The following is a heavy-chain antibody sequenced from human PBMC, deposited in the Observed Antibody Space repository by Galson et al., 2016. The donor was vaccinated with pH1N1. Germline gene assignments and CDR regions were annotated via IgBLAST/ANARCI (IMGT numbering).Heavy chain of an antibody. CDR2: ITTSGDSL. CDR1: GFTFSGFE. J-gene: IGHJ6*02. V-gene: IGHV3-48*03. Sequence: SLRLSCAASGFTFSGFEMNWVRQAPGKGLEWISYITTSGDSLYYADSVKGRFTNSRDNAKNSLYLQMNSLRVEDTAVYYCARDYYYYYGMDVWGQGTTVTVSS. CDR3: ARDYYYYYGMDV.